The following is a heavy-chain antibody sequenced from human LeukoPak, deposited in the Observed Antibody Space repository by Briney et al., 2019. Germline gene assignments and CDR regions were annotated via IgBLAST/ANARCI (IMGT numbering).Heavy chain of an antibody. CDR3: ARGPIKTWYNWFDP. V-gene: IGHV4-59*12. CDR1: GGSISSYY. J-gene: IGHJ5*02. CDR2: IYYSGST. Sequence: SETLSLTCTVSGGSISSYYWSWIRQPPGKGLEWIGYIYYSGSTNYNPSLKSRVTMSVDTSKNQFSLKLSSVTAADTAVYYCARGPIKTWYNWFDPWGQGTLVTVSS. D-gene: IGHD2-8*02.